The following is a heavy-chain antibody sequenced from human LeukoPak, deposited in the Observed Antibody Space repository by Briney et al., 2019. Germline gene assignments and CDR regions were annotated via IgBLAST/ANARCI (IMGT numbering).Heavy chain of an antibody. CDR1: GFTFSSYS. CDR3: ARDRRPGGYDSYYFDY. D-gene: IGHD5-12*01. J-gene: IGHJ4*02. CDR2: ISSSSSYV. Sequence: GGSLRLSCAASGFTFSSYSMKWVRQAPGKGLEWVSSISSSSSYVYYADSVKGRFTISRDNAKNSLYLQMNSLRAEDTALYYCARDRRPGGYDSYYFDYWGQGTLVTVSS. V-gene: IGHV3-21*01.